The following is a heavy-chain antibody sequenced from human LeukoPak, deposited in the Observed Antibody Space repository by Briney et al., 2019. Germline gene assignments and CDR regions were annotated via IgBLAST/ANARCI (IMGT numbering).Heavy chain of an antibody. J-gene: IGHJ4*02. Sequence: PGGSLRLFCGASGLTFSLYSMNWVREAPGKGLECGSSISSSSSYIYYADSVKGRFTISRDNAKNSLYLQMNSLRAEATDVYYCERIDPKLGIGPSYYWGQGTLVTVSS. CDR3: ERIDPKLGIGPSYY. V-gene: IGHV3-21*01. D-gene: IGHD7-27*01. CDR1: GLTFSLYS. CDR2: ISSSSSYI.